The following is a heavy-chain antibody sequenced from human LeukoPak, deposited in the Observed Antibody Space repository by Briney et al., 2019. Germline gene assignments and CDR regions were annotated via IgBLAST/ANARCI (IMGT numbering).Heavy chain of an antibody. CDR3: ARGFGVVIM. CDR1: GDSISSGSYY. V-gene: IGHV4-61*02. CDR2: IYTSGST. Sequence: SETLSLTCTVSGDSISSGSYYWSWIRQPAGKGLEWIGRIYTSGSTNYNPSLKSRVTISVDTSKNQFSLKLSSVTAADTAVYYCARGFGVVIMGGQGTLVTVSS. D-gene: IGHD3-3*01. J-gene: IGHJ4*02.